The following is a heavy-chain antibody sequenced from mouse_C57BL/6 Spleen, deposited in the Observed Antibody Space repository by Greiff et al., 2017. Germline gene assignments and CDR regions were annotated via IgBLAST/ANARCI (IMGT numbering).Heavy chain of an antibody. V-gene: IGHV1-80*01. CDR1: GYAFSSYW. CDR3: AREVYYGSSYYAMDY. CDR2: IYPGDGDT. Sequence: AQLVESGAELVKPGASVKISCKASGYAFSSYWMNWVKQRPGKGLEWIGQIYPGDGDTNYNGKFKGKATLTADKSSSTAYMQLSSLTSEDSAVYFCAREVYYGSSYYAMDYWGQGTSVTVSS. J-gene: IGHJ4*01. D-gene: IGHD1-1*01.